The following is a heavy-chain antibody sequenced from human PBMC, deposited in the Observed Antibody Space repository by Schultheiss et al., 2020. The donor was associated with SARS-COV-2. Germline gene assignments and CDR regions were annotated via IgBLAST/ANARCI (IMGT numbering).Heavy chain of an antibody. D-gene: IGHD2-2*01. V-gene: IGHV3-15*01. J-gene: IGHJ6*03. CDR2: IKSKTDGGTT. CDR1: GFTFSSYG. Sequence: GGSLRLSCAASGFTFSSYGMHWVRQAPGKGLEWVGRIKSKTDGGTTDYAAPVKGRFTISRDDSKNTLYLQMNSLKTEDTAVYYCTTDQIGYCSSTSCYYYYYYYMDVWGKGTTVTVSS. CDR3: TTDQIGYCSSTSCYYYYYYYMDV.